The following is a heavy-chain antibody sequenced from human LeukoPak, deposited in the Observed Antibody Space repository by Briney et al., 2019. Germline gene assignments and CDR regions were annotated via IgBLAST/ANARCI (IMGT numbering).Heavy chain of an antibody. D-gene: IGHD3-10*01. CDR1: GFTVRSNY. CDR2: IYSGGST. J-gene: IGHJ3*02. CDR3: ARAGSHDAFDI. Sequence: GGSLRLSCAASGFTVRSNYMSWVRQAPGKGLEWVSVIYSGGSTYYADSVKGRFTISRDNSKNTLYLQMNSLRAEDTAVYYCARAGSHDAFDIWGQGTMVTVSS. V-gene: IGHV3-53*01.